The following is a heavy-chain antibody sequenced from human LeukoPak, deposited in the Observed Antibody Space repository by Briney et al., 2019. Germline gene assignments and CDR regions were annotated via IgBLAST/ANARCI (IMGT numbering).Heavy chain of an antibody. CDR2: IRYDGSNK. CDR1: GFTFSSYG. CDR3: ARDGGGSQQSNWFDP. J-gene: IGHJ5*02. Sequence: PGGSLRLSCAASGFTFSSYGMHWVRQAPGKGLEWVAFIRYDGSNKYYADSVKGRFTISRDNSKNTLYLQMNSLRAEDTAVYYCARDGGGSQQSNWFDPWGQGTLVTVSS. D-gene: IGHD1-26*01. V-gene: IGHV3-30*02.